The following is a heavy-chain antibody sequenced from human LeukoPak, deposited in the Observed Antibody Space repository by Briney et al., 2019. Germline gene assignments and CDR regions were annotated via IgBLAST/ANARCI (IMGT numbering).Heavy chain of an antibody. D-gene: IGHD3-10*02. V-gene: IGHV3-48*03. Sequence: GGSLRLSCAASGSTFSSYEMNWVRQAPGKGLEWVSYISSSGSTIYYADSVKGRFTISRDKAKNSLYLQMNSLRAEDTAVYYCAELGITMIGGVWGKGTTVTISS. CDR1: GSTFSSYE. CDR2: ISSSGSTI. CDR3: AELGITMIGGV. J-gene: IGHJ6*04.